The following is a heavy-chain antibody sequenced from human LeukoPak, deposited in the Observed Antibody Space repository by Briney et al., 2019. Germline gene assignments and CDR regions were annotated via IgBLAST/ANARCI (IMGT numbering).Heavy chain of an antibody. D-gene: IGHD2-15*01. V-gene: IGHV3-30-3*02. CDR1: GFTFSSYA. Sequence: GGSLRLSCAASGFTFSSYAMHWVRQAPGKGLEWVAVISYDGSNKYYADSVKGRFTLSRDNSKNTLYLQMNSLRAEDAAVYYCANEFRKGGVWGQGTMVTVSS. CDR3: ANEFRKGGV. J-gene: IGHJ3*01. CDR2: ISYDGSNK.